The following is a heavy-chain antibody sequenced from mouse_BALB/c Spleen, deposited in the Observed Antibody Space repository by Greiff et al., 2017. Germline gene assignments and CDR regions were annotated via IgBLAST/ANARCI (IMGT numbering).Heavy chain of an antibody. CDR3: ARKRTRGYYAMDY. Sequence: EVMLVESGGGLVKPGGSLKLSCAASGFAFSSYDMSWVRQTPEKRLEWVAYISSGGGSTYYPDTVKGRFTISRDNAKNTLYLQMSSLKSEDTAMYYCARKRTRGYYAMDYWGQGTSVTVSS. CDR1: GFAFSSYD. J-gene: IGHJ4*01. V-gene: IGHV5-12-1*01. CDR2: ISSGGGST.